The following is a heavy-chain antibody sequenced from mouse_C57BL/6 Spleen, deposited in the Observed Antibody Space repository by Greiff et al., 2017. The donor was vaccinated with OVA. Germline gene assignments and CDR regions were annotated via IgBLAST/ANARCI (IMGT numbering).Heavy chain of an antibody. CDR2: IDPETGGT. CDR1: GYTFTDYE. CDR3: TRYGYLDY. J-gene: IGHJ2*01. Sequence: QVQLKESGAELVRPGASVTLSCKASGYTFTDYEMHWVKQTPVHGLEWIGAIDPETGGTAYNQKFKGKAILTADKSSSTAYMELRSLTSEDSAVYYCTRYGYLDYWGQGTTLTVSS. V-gene: IGHV1-15*01. D-gene: IGHD2-10*02.